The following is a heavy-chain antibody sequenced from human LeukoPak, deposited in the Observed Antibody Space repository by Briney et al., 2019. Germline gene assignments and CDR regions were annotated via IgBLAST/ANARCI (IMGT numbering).Heavy chain of an antibody. D-gene: IGHD3-22*01. CDR2: IYPGDSDT. V-gene: IGHV5-51*01. J-gene: IGHJ6*03. CDR3: ARSSFGSGSSGYYYNYYMDV. CDR1: GYSFTSYW. Sequence: GASLKISCKGSGYSFTSYWIGWVRPMPGKGLEWMGIIYPGDSDTRYSPSFQGQVTISADKSISTAYLQWSSLKASDTAMYYCARSSFGSGSSGYYYNYYMDVWGKGTTVTVSS.